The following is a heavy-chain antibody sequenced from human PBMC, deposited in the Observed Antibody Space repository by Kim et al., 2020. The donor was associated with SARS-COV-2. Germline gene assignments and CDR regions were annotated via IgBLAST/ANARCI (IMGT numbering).Heavy chain of an antibody. Sequence: GGSLRLSCAASGFTFSSYGMHWVRQAPGKGLEWVAVILYDGNSKSYADSVKGRFTISRDNSKNTLHLQMNSLRAEDTAVYYCASEPIAAAGSGDAFDIWGQGTMVTISS. CDR3: ASEPIAAAGSGDAFDI. CDR2: ILYDGNSK. CDR1: GFTFSSYG. D-gene: IGHD6-13*01. V-gene: IGHV3-33*05. J-gene: IGHJ3*02.